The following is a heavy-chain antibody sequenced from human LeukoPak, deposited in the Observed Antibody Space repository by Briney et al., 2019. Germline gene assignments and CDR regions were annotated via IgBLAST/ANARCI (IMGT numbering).Heavy chain of an antibody. Sequence: ASVKVSCKASGYTFTGYYMHWVRQAPGQGLEWMGWINPNSGGTNYAQKFQGRVTMTRDTSISTAYMELSRLRSDDTAVYYCARGSAYSGSYYYYYYMSVWGKGTTVTVSS. D-gene: IGHD1-26*01. J-gene: IGHJ6*03. CDR1: GYTFTGYY. V-gene: IGHV1-2*02. CDR3: ARGSAYSGSYYYYYYMSV. CDR2: INPNSGGT.